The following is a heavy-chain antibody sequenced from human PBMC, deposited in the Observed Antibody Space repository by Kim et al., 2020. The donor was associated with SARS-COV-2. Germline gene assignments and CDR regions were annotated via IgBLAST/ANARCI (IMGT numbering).Heavy chain of an antibody. D-gene: IGHD2-2*01. J-gene: IGHJ5*02. CDR2: ISGSGGST. CDR3: AKRGGQVPVRRGENWFDP. CDR1: GFTFSSYA. V-gene: IGHV3-23*01. Sequence: GGSLRLSCAASGFTFSSYAMSWVRQAPGKGLEWVSAISGSGGSTYYADSVKGRFTISRDNSKNTLYLQMNSLRAEDTAVYYCAKRGGQVPVRRGENWFDPWGQGTLVTVSS.